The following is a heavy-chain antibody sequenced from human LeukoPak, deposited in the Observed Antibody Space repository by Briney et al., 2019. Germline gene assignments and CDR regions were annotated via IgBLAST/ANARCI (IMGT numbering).Heavy chain of an antibody. V-gene: IGHV4-34*01. J-gene: IGHJ4*02. D-gene: IGHD1-1*01. CDR2: IYYSGST. CDR1: GGSFSGYY. CDR3: ARDQKTQLEPPD. Sequence: SETLSLTCAVYGGSFSGYYWGWIRQPPGKGLEWIGSIYYSGSTYYNPSLKSRVTISVDTSKNQFSLKLSSVTAADTAVYYCARDQKTQLEPPDWGQGTLVTVSS.